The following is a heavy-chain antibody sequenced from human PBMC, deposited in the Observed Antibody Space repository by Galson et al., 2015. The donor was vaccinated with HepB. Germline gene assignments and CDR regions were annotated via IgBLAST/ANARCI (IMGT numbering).Heavy chain of an antibody. CDR3: AKEVNYGGHLPTDY. D-gene: IGHD4-23*01. Sequence: SLRLSCAASGFTFSSYGMHWVRQAPGKGLEWVAVISYDGSNKYYADSVKGRLTISRDNSKNTLYLHMNSLRAEDTAVFYCAKEVNYGGHLPTDYWGQGTLVTVSS. CDR1: GFTFSSYG. CDR2: ISYDGSNK. V-gene: IGHV3-30*18. J-gene: IGHJ4*02.